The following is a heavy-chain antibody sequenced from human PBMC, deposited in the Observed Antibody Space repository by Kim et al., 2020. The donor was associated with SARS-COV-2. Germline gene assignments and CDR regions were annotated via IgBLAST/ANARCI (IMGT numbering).Heavy chain of an antibody. CDR3: ARASMVRGVIITSRFDY. D-gene: IGHD3-10*01. V-gene: IGHV1-69*04. Sequence: FQARVTITADKSTSTAYMGLSSLRSEDTAVYYCARASMVRGVIITSRFDYWGQGTLVTVSS. J-gene: IGHJ4*02.